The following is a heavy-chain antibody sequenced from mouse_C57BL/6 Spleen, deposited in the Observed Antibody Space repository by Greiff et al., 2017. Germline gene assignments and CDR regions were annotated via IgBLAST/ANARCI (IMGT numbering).Heavy chain of an antibody. J-gene: IGHJ3*01. CDR3: ARGDYYGSSYAY. CDR1: GYTFTSYW. Sequence: VQLQQPGAELVKPGASVKMSCKASGYTFTSYWITWVKQRPGQGLEWIGDIYPGSGSTNNNEKFKSKATLTVDTSSSTAYMQLSSLTSEDSAVYYCARGDYYGSSYAYWGQGTLVTVSA. V-gene: IGHV1-55*01. CDR2: IYPGSGST. D-gene: IGHD1-1*01.